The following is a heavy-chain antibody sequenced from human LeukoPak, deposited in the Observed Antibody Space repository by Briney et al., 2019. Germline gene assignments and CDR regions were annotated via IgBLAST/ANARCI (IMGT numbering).Heavy chain of an antibody. CDR2: IHPSGML. D-gene: IGHD6-13*01. CDR1: GASFSSDDQY. J-gene: IGHJ4*02. Sequence: PSETLSRTCTVSGASFSSDDQYWNWLRQSPGKGLEWIGSIHPSGMLYNNPSLESRVTMSRDTSKNQFSLKLSSVTAADTAVYYCVRHSSSWPDYFDYWGQGTLVTVSS. V-gene: IGHV4-30-4*08. CDR3: VRHSSSWPDYFDY.